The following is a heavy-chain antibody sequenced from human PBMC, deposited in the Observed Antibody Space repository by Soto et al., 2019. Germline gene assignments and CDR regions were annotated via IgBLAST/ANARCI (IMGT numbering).Heavy chain of an antibody. CDR3: ARRRGDGYFDL. J-gene: IGHJ2*01. Sequence: EVQLLESGGGLVQPGGSLRLSCAASGFTFNNFVMGWVRQAPGKGLESVSGIGGTSGSTYYADSVKGRFTISRDNSKNTLYLQSNSLRAEDTAVYYCARRRGDGYFDLWGRGILVTVSS. D-gene: IGHD7-27*01. CDR1: GFTFNNFV. V-gene: IGHV3-23*01. CDR2: IGGTSGST.